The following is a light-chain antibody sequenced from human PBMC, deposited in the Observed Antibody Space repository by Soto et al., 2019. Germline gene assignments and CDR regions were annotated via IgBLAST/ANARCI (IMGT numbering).Light chain of an antibody. CDR2: DAS. V-gene: IGKV1-5*01. Sequence: IPMTQSPSTLSASVGDRVTITWRASQSISSWLAWYQQKPGKAPKLLIYDASSLESGVPSRFSGSGSGTEFTLTISSLQPDDFATYYCQQYNSYSGTFGQGTKVDI. J-gene: IGKJ1*01. CDR1: QSISSW. CDR3: QQYNSYSGT.